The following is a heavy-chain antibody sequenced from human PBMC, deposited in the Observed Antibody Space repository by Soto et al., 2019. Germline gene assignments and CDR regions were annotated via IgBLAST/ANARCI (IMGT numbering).Heavy chain of an antibody. J-gene: IGHJ4*02. Sequence: PSETLSLTCPVSGGSISSYYWSWIRQPPGEGLEWIGNINSGGSAYYYPSLRTRVTISVDTSKNQFSLRLSSVTAADTAIYYCADMRGQWLPRDWGQGILVTVSS. CDR1: GGSISSYY. V-gene: IGHV4-59*04. CDR2: INSGGSA. CDR3: ADMRGQWLPRD. D-gene: IGHD6-19*01.